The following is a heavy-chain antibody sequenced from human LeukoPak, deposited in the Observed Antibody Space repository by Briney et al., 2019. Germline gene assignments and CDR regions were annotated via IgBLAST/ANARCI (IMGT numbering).Heavy chain of an antibody. V-gene: IGHV3-30-3*01. J-gene: IGHJ4*02. Sequence: PGRSLRLSCAASGFIFTSFAMHWVRQAPGKGLEWVAIISYDGSNKYYVDSVKGRFTISRDNSKNTLYLQVNSLRAEDTAVYYCARSRSAGYWGQGTLVTVSS. CDR3: ARSRSAGY. CDR2: ISYDGSNK. CDR1: GFIFTSFA.